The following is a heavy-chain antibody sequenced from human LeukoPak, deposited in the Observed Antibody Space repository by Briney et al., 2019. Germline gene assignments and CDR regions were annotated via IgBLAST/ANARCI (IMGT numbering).Heavy chain of an antibody. CDR2: INSDGSST. V-gene: IGHV3-74*01. Sequence: GGSLRLSCAASGFTFSSYWMHWVRQAPGKGLVWVSRINSDGSSTSYADSVKGRFTISRDNAKNSLYLQMNSLRAEDTGVYYCVISSGWKGGYYFDFWGQGTLVTVSA. CDR3: VISSGWKGGYYFDF. CDR1: GFTFSSYW. J-gene: IGHJ4*02. D-gene: IGHD6-19*01.